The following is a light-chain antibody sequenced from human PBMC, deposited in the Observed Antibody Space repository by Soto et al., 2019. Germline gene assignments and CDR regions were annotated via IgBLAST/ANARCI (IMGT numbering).Light chain of an antibody. CDR2: DAS. CDR1: QSVSSS. CDR3: QQRSSWPLT. Sequence: EIVLTQSPATLSLSPGETATLYCRASQSVSSSLAWYQQKPGQTPRLLSYDASNRATGIPARFSGSVSGTDFTLTVSSPAPEDFAVYYCQQRSSWPLTFGGGTKVEIK. V-gene: IGKV3-11*01. J-gene: IGKJ4*01.